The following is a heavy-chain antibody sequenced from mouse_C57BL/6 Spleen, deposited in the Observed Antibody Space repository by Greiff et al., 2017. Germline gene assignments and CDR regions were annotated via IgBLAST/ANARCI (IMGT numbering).Heavy chain of an antibody. CDR2: INPYNGDT. CDR3: ARGNYGYDAY. Sequence: VHVKQSGPELVKPGDSVKISCKASGYSFTGYFMNWVMQSHGKSLEWIGRINPYNGDTFYNQKFKGKATLTVDKSSSTAHMELRSLTSEDSAVYYCARGNYGYDAYWVQGTLVTVSA. J-gene: IGHJ3*01. V-gene: IGHV1-20*01. D-gene: IGHD2-2*01. CDR1: GYSFTGYF.